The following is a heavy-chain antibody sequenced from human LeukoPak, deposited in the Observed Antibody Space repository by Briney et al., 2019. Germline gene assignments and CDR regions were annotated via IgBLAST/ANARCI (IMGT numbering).Heavy chain of an antibody. V-gene: IGHV3-30-3*01. D-gene: IGHD4-17*01. CDR3: ARGQHDYGDYGGTWPDFDY. Sequence: PGGSLRLSCAASGFTFSSYDLHWVRQAPGKGLEWVAVISYDGSNKYYADSVKGRFTISRDNSKNTLYLQMNSLRAEDTAVYYCARGQHDYGDYGGTWPDFDYWGQGTLVTVSS. CDR2: ISYDGSNK. J-gene: IGHJ4*02. CDR1: GFTFSSYD.